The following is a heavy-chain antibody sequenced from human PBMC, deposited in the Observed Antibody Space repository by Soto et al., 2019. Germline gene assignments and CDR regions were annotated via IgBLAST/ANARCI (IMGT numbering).Heavy chain of an antibody. Sequence: GGSLRLSCAASGFTFSSYAMSWVRQAPGRGLEWVSAISGSGGSTYYADSVKGRFTISRDNSKNTLYLQMNSLRAEDTAVYYCAKCLGYCSGGSCSYYYYYYGMDVWGQGTTVTVSS. D-gene: IGHD2-15*01. CDR3: AKCLGYCSGGSCSYYYYYYGMDV. J-gene: IGHJ6*02. V-gene: IGHV3-23*01. CDR2: ISGSGGST. CDR1: GFTFSSYA.